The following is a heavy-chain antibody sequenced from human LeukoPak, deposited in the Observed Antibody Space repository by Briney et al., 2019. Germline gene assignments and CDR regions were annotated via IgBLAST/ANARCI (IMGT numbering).Heavy chain of an antibody. CDR2: MYLSGTT. Sequence: SETLSLTCTVSGGSISGYYWSWIRQPPGKGLEWIGEMYLSGTTHSNPSVKSRVTISIDKSKNQFFLNLSSVTAADTAVYYCAGPVGRYSSGLYYYYFDYWGQGTLVTVSS. V-gene: IGHV4-59*12. J-gene: IGHJ4*02. CDR3: AGPVGRYSSGLYYYYFDY. CDR1: GGSISGYY. D-gene: IGHD3-22*01.